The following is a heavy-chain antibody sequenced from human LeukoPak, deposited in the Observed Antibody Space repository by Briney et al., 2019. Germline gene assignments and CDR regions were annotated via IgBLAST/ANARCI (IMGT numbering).Heavy chain of an antibody. CDR3: AKGTPFDWLFEIDY. V-gene: IGHV3-30*18. Sequence: GSLRLSCAASGFTFSSYGMHWVRQAPGKGLEWVAVISYDGSNKYYADSVKGRFTISRDNSKNTLYLQMNSLRAEDTAVYYCAKGTPFDWLFEIDYWGQGTLVTVSS. CDR2: ISYDGSNK. J-gene: IGHJ4*02. CDR1: GFTFSSYG. D-gene: IGHD3-9*01.